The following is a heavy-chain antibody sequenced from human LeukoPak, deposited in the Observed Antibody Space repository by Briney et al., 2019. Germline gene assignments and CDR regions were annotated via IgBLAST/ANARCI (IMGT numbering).Heavy chain of an antibody. J-gene: IGHJ4*02. Sequence: PGGSLRLSCAASGLTLSDDYMTWVRQVPGKGLEWVSSISGSGQNTYYADSVKGRFTISRDNSKNTLYLQMNSLRAEDTAVYYCARGDSSGYHDRRGDFDYWGQGTLVTVSS. CDR2: ISGSGQNT. CDR3: ARGDSSGYHDRRGDFDY. CDR1: GLTLSDDY. D-gene: IGHD3-22*01. V-gene: IGHV3-53*01.